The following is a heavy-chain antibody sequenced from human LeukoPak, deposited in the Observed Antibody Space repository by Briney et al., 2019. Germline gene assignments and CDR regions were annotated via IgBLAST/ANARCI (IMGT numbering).Heavy chain of an antibody. D-gene: IGHD3-22*01. J-gene: IGHJ3*02. Sequence: SETLSLTCTVSGGSISSSSYYWGWIRQPPGKGLEWIGSIYYSGSTYYNPSLKSRVTISVDTSKNQISLKLSSVTAADTAVYHCARDLYDSDAFEIWGQGIMVTVSS. V-gene: IGHV4-39*07. CDR3: ARDLYDSDAFEI. CDR2: IYYSGST. CDR1: GGSISSSSYY.